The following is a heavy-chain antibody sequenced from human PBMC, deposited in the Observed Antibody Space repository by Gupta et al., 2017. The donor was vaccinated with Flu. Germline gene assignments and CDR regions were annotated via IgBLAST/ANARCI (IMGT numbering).Heavy chain of an antibody. CDR3: GSILEY. V-gene: IGHV3-74*01. J-gene: IGHJ4*02. Sequence: EVQLVESGGGLVQPGGSLRLRCAASGLTFRKYWIHWVRQAPGKGLEWVARIDGNGSGTSYADSVKGRFTISRDNAKNTASLQMNSLRDEDTAVYYCGSILEYWGQGILVTVSS. CDR1: GLTFRKYW. D-gene: IGHD2-21*01. CDR2: IDGNGSGT.